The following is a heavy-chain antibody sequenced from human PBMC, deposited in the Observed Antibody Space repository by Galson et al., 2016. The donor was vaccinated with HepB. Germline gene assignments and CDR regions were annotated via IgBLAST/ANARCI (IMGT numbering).Heavy chain of an antibody. D-gene: IGHD3-9*01. V-gene: IGHV3-23*01. Sequence: SLRLSCAASGFTFSTYVMSWVRQAPGKGLEWVSGISGDGHSTYYADSVKGRFTISRDNSKSTLYLQMNSLRVEDTAMYYCARDSPIWDWGQGTLVTVSS. CDR1: GFTFSTYV. J-gene: IGHJ4*02. CDR2: ISGDGHST. CDR3: ARDSPIWD.